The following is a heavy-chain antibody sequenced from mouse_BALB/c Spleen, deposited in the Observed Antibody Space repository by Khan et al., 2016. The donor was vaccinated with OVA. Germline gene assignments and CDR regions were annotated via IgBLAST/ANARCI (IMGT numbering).Heavy chain of an antibody. Sequence: QVQLQQSGAELVKPGASVKLSCKASGYTFTSYDINWVRQRPEQGLEWIGWMFPGDGSTKYNENFKGKATLTTDKSSSTAYMQLSRLTSEDSGGYFCARGGYEGIAYWGQGTLVTVSA. CDR3: ARGGYEGIAY. J-gene: IGHJ3*01. CDR1: GYTFTSYD. V-gene: IGHV1-85*01. D-gene: IGHD2-14*01. CDR2: MFPGDGST.